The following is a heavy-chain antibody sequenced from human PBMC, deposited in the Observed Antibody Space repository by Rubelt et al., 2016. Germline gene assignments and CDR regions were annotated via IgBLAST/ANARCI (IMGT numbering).Heavy chain of an antibody. CDR3: ARGCRWLRFFSSLGRKWFDP. D-gene: IGHD5-12*01. Sequence: QVQLQQWGAGLLKPSETLSLTCAVYGGSFSGYYWSWIRQPPGKGLEWIGEINHSGSTNYNPSLKSRVPISVDTSKTQFSLKLSSVTAADTAVYYCARGCRWLRFFSSLGRKWFDPWGQGTLVTVSS. CDR2: INHSGST. J-gene: IGHJ5*02. V-gene: IGHV4-34*01. CDR1: GGSFSGYY.